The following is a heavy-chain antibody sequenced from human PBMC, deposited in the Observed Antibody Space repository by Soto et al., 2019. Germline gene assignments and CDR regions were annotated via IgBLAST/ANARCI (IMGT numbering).Heavy chain of an antibody. V-gene: IGHV4-4*02. CDR2: IYHSGST. CDR1: SGSISSSNW. Sequence: SETLSLTRAVSSGSISSSNWWSWVRQPPGKGLEWIGEIYHSGSTNYNPSLKSRVTISVDKSKNQFSLKLSSVTAADTAVYYCARVPNRDLYFDYWGQGTLVTVSS. J-gene: IGHJ4*02. CDR3: ARVPNRDLYFDY. D-gene: IGHD2-21*02.